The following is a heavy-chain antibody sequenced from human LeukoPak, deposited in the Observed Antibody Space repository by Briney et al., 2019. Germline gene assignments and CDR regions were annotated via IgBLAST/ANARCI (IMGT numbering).Heavy chain of an antibody. CDR2: IYYSVST. V-gene: IGHV4-59*08. J-gene: IGHJ3*02. CDR3: ARAPYSPYFHRSGHRNAFDI. CDR1: GGSISGYY. Sequence: SETLSLTCTVSGGSISGYYWSWIRQPPGKGLEWIAYIYYSVSTNYNPSLKSRVTISVDTSKNQFSLKLSSVTAEDTAVYYCARAPYSPYFHRSGHRNAFDIWGQGTMVTVSS. D-gene: IGHD2-15*01.